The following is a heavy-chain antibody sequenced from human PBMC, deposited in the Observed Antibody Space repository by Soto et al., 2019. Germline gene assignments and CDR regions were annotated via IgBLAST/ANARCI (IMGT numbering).Heavy chain of an antibody. V-gene: IGHV4-34*01. J-gene: IGHJ4*02. CDR3: ARVNGLYFDWLLYEGGPFDY. Sequence: PSETLSLTCAVYGGSFSGYYCSWIRQPPGKGLEWIGEINHSGSTNYNPSLKSRVTISVDTSKNQFSLKLSSVTAADTAVYYCARVNGLYFDWLLYEGGPFDYWGQGTLVTVSS. CDR2: INHSGST. D-gene: IGHD3-9*01. CDR1: GGSFSGYY.